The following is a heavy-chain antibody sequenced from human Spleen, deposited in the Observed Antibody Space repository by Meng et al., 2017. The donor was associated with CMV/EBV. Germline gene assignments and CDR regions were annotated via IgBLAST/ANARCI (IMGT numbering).Heavy chain of an antibody. V-gene: IGHV3-23*03. CDR1: GFTISSYA. CDR3: AKDINSGSSGMFDP. CDR2: IYSAGSST. Sequence: GESLKISCAASGFTISSYAMIWVRQAPGKGLEWVSSIYSAGSSTFFADSVKGRFTISRDNSKNTLYLQMNSLRVEDTAVYYCAKDINSGSSGMFDPWGQGTLVTVSS. D-gene: IGHD6-6*01. J-gene: IGHJ5*02.